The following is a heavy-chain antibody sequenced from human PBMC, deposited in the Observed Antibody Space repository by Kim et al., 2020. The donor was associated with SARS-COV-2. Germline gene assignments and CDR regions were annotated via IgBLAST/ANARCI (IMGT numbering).Heavy chain of an antibody. CDR3: ARDKAAAGTFGFDY. Sequence: PSLKSRVTISVDTSKNRFSPKLSSVTAADTAVYYCARDKAAAGTFGFDYWGQGTLVTVSS. J-gene: IGHJ4*02. V-gene: IGHV4-59*01. D-gene: IGHD6-13*01.